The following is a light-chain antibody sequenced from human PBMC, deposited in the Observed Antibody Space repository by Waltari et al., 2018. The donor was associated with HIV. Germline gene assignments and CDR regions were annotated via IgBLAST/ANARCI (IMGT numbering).Light chain of an antibody. CDR2: KDN. J-gene: IGLJ1*01. V-gene: IGLV3-25*03. CDR1: ALPTQY. Sequence: SYELTQPPSVSVSPGQTASITCSGDALPTQYGYWYQQQPGQAPVLVIYKDNERPSGIPERFSGSSSGTTVTLTIIGVQAEDEADYDCQSADNAGTYRVFGAGTKVTVL. CDR3: QSADNAGTYRV.